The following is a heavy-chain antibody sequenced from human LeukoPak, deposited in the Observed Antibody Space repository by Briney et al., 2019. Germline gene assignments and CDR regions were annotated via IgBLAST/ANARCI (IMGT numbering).Heavy chain of an antibody. CDR1: GYSVTSYW. J-gene: IGHJ4*02. D-gene: IGHD6-13*01. V-gene: IGHV5-51*01. Sequence: GESLKIYCKGSGYSVTSYWIGWGRQMPGKGLEWMGIIYPGDSDTRYSPSFQGQITISAAKSISTAYLQWSSLKASDTAMYYCARLPSSSWTYYFDYWGQGTLVTVSS. CDR2: IYPGDSDT. CDR3: ARLPSSSWTYYFDY.